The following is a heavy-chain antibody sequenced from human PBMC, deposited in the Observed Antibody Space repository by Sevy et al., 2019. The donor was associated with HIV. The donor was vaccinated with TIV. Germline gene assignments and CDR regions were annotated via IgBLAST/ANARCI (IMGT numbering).Heavy chain of an antibody. J-gene: IGHJ4*02. CDR3: ARDLPPSATIVPHFDY. CDR2: ITSSGTTI. V-gene: IGHV3-48*03. D-gene: IGHD1-26*01. CDR1: GFAFSSYD. Sequence: GGLRLSCAASGFAFSSYDMHWVRQAPGKGLEWVLYITSSGTTINYADSVKGRFTISRDNAKNSLYLQMNSPRVEDTAVYYCARDLPPSATIVPHFDYWGQGTLVTVSS.